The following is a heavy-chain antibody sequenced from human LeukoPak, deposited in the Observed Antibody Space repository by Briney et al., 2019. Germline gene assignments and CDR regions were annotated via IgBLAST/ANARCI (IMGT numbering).Heavy chain of an antibody. V-gene: IGHV3-30*18. D-gene: IGHD2-2*01. CDR3: AKGPDIVVVHYGMDV. CDR1: GFTFSSYG. J-gene: IGHJ6*02. Sequence: GGSLRLSCAASGFTFSSYGMHWVRQAPGKGLEWVAVISYDGSNKYYADSVKGRFTISRDNSKNTLYLQMNSLRAEDTAVYYCAKGPDIVVVHYGMDVWGQGTTVTVSS. CDR2: ISYDGSNK.